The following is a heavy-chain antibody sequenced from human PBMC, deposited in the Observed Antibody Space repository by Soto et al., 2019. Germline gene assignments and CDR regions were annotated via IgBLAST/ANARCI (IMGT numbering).Heavy chain of an antibody. D-gene: IGHD3-3*01. CDR3: VHGPYYNFWSGYPPLDY. V-gene: IGHV2-5*02. J-gene: IGHJ4*02. Sequence: QITLKESGPTLVKPTQTLTLTCTFSGFSLNTSRVGVGWIRQPPGKALEWLALIYCDDDKRFSPSLKTRLTITTATSKNQVVLTMTNMAPVDTATYYCVHGPYYNFWSGYPPLDYWGQGTLVTVSS. CDR2: IYCDDDK. CDR1: GFSLNTSRVG.